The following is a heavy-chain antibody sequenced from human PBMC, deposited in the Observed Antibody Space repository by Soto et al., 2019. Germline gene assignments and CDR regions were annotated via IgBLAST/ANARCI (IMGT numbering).Heavy chain of an antibody. D-gene: IGHD6-19*01. V-gene: IGHV3-13*05. J-gene: IGHJ4*01. CDR1: GFTFDNYD. CDR2: IGTNGHP. CDR3: ARGSSGWYADLDY. Sequence: EVQLVESGGGLMRPGGSLRLSCTASGFTFDNYDMHWVRQRAGKGLEWVAAIGTNGHPYYPCSGKGRFTISRENVKNSLFLQVNGLKAGDTAVYYCARGSSGWYADLDYWGHGTLVTVSA.